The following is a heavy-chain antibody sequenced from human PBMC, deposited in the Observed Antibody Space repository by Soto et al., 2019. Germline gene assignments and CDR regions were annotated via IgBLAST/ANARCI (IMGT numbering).Heavy chain of an antibody. D-gene: IGHD4-17*01. J-gene: IGHJ4*02. Sequence: GASVKVSCKASGYAFTGYYIHWMRQAPGQGLEWMGWINPNSGGTDYAQKLQGRVTMTTDTSTSTAYMELRSLRSDDTAVYYCARGQESGYGDYGYWGQGTLVTVSS. CDR2: INPNSGGT. CDR3: ARGQESGYGDYGY. CDR1: GYAFTGYY. V-gene: IGHV1-2*02.